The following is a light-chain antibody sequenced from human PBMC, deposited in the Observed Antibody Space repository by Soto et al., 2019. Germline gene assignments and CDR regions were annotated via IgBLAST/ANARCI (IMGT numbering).Light chain of an antibody. J-gene: IGKJ1*01. CDR3: QQYKTYSWT. CDR1: QSLNRW. CDR2: DAS. Sequence: DIEMSQSPSSLSASVGDRVTSICRASQSLNRWLAWYQQKPGTAPKLLIDDASSLQSGVPSRFSGSGAGTEFALPISSLQPDDVATYYCQQYKTYSWTVGPGTKVDIK. V-gene: IGKV1-5*02.